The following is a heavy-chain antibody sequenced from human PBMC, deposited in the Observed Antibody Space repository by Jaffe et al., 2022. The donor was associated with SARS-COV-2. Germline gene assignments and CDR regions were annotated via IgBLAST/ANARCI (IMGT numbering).Heavy chain of an antibody. CDR1: GFSFFNAW. CDR2: IKSNVDGGTT. CDR3: TTHRETFHYYDTPRGFDP. V-gene: IGHV3-15*01. D-gene: IGHD3-22*01. Sequence: EVQLVESGGGLVKSGGSLRLSCTASGFSFFNAWMSWVRQVPGKGLEWVGRIKSNVDGGTTDYAAPVKGRFIISRDDSKNTLYLQMNSLKTEDTAVYYCTTHRETFHYYDTPRGFDPWGQGTLVTVSS. J-gene: IGHJ5*02.